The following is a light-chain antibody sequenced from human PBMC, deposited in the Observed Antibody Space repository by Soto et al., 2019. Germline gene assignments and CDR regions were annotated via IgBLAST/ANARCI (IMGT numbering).Light chain of an antibody. V-gene: IGKV3-20*01. CDR3: QQYNSLYT. CDR1: QSLSSSY. J-gene: IGKJ2*01. CDR2: GAS. Sequence: EIVFTQSPCTLSLSPGERATLSCRASQSLSSSYLAWYQQKPGQAPRLLIYGASSRATAIPARFSGSGSGTELTLTISSLQSDDSATYYCQQYNSLYTFGQGTKVDIK.